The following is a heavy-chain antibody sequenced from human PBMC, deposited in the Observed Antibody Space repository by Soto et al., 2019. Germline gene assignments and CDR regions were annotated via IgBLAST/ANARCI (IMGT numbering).Heavy chain of an antibody. CDR2: ISTYNGNT. CDR1: GYTFTSYG. J-gene: IGHJ1*01. D-gene: IGHD3-9*01. CDR3: ARGADILTGYYPAEYFHH. Sequence: EASVKVSCKASGYTFTSYGISWVRQAPGQGLKWMGWISTYNGNTNYAQKLQGRVTMTTDTSTTTVYMELTSLRSDDTAVYYCARGADILTGYYPAEYFHHWGQGTLVTVSS. V-gene: IGHV1-18*01.